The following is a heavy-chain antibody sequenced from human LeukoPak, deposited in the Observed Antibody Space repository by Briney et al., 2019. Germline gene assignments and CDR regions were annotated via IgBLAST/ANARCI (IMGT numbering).Heavy chain of an antibody. D-gene: IGHD3-9*01. CDR2: ISGSGGST. V-gene: IGHV3-23*01. CDR3: AKDYHYDILTGYLSAADY. Sequence: GGSLRLSCAASGFTVSSNYMSWVRQAPGKGLEWVSAISGSGGSTYYADSVKGRFTISRDNSKNTLYLQMNSLRAEDTDVYYWAKDYHYDILTGYLSAADYWGQGTLVTVSS. J-gene: IGHJ4*02. CDR1: GFTVSSNY.